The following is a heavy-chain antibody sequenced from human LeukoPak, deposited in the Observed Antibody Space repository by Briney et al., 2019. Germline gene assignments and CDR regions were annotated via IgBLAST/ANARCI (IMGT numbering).Heavy chain of an antibody. CDR2: ISGSGGST. Sequence: AGGSLRLSCAASGFTFSSYAMSWVRQAPGKGLEWVSAISGSGGSTYYADSVKGRFTISRDNSKNTLYLQMNSLRAEDTAVYYCAKRPDSGRLAGWFDPWGQGTLVTVSS. CDR1: GFTFSSYA. V-gene: IGHV3-23*01. J-gene: IGHJ5*02. CDR3: AKRPDSGRLAGWFDP. D-gene: IGHD1-26*01.